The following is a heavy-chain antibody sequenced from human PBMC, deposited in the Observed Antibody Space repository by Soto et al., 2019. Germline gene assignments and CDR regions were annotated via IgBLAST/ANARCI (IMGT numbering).Heavy chain of an antibody. CDR3: ARVRSSGWFDY. CDR2: MYTSGST. J-gene: IGHJ4*02. D-gene: IGHD6-19*01. Sequence: SETLSLTCTVSGGSISSYYWSWIRQPAGKGLEWIGRMYTSGSTNYNVSLKSRVTMSVDTSKNQFSLELTSVTAADTAVYYCARVRSSGWFDYWGKGTLVTVSS. V-gene: IGHV4-4*07. CDR1: GGSISSYY.